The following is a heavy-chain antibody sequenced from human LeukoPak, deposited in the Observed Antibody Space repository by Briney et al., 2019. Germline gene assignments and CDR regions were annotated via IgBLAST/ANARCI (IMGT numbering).Heavy chain of an antibody. CDR3: ARTVGTHRFDY. CDR2: VYYNGNT. Sequence: SETLSLTCTVSGGSISSSDYYWGWIRQPPGERLEWIGTVYYNGNTYYNPSLQSRVIISVDTSKNQFSLKLTSVTAPDTAVYYCARTVGTHRFDYWGQGILVTVSS. J-gene: IGHJ4*02. CDR1: GGSISSSDYY. V-gene: IGHV4-39*01. D-gene: IGHD4-23*01.